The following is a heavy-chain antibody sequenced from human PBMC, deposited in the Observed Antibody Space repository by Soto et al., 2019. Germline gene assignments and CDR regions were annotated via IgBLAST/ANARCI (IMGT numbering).Heavy chain of an antibody. J-gene: IGHJ4*01. CDR3: ARALTMVRGVTPNFWY. CDR2: INAGNGNT. V-gene: IGHV1-3*01. CDR1: GYTFTAYA. D-gene: IGHD3-10*01. Sequence: ASVKVSCKASGYTFTAYAMHWVRQAPGQRLEWMGWINAGNGNTKYSQKFQGRVTIARDTSASTAYMELSSLRSEDTAVYYCARALTMVRGVTPNFWYWGHGTLVTVSS.